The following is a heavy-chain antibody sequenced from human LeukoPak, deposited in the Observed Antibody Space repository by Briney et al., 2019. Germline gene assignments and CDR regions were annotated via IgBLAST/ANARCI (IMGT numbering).Heavy chain of an antibody. D-gene: IGHD3-9*01. Sequence: GASVKVSCKASVYTISGYYMHWVRQAPGQGLEWMGIINPTGGSTSYAQKFQGRVTMTRDTSTSTVYMEVSSLRSEDTAVYYCARGRLRYFDWFDYWGRGTLVTVSS. J-gene: IGHJ4*02. V-gene: IGHV1-46*01. CDR2: INPTGGST. CDR1: VYTISGYY. CDR3: ARGRLRYFDWFDY.